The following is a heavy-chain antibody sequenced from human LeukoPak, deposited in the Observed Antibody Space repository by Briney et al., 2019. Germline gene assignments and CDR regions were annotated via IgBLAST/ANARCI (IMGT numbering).Heavy chain of an antibody. D-gene: IGHD3-3*01. V-gene: IGHV1-24*01. J-gene: IGHJ4*02. CDR1: GYTLTELS. Sequence: ASVKVSCKVSGYTLTELSMHWVRQVPGKGLEWMGGFDPEDGETIYAQKFQGRVTMTEDTATDTAYMELSSLRSEDTAVYYCAIFGVVIASLNYWGQGTLVTVSS. CDR3: AIFGVVIASLNY. CDR2: FDPEDGET.